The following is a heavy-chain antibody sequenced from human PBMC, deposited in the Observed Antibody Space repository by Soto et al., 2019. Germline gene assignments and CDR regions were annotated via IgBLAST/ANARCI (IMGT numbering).Heavy chain of an antibody. D-gene: IGHD1-7*01. V-gene: IGHV3-30*18. J-gene: IGHJ3*02. CDR2: ISYDGSNK. CDR3: AKDRITGTRRSYDAFDI. Sequence: GGSLRLSCAASGFTFSSYGMHWVRQAPGKGLEWVAVISYDGSNKYYADSVKGRFTISRDNSKNTLYLQMNSLRAEDTAVYYCAKDRITGTRRSYDAFDIWGQGTMVTVSS. CDR1: GFTFSSYG.